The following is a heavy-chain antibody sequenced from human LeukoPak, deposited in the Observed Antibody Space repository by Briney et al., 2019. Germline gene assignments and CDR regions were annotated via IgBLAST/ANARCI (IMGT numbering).Heavy chain of an antibody. J-gene: IGHJ4*02. D-gene: IGHD3-22*01. V-gene: IGHV3-30*14. CDR1: GFTFSNNW. Sequence: PGGSLRLSCADSGFTFSNNWMNWVRQAPGKGLEWVAIISYDGRNEYYAESVEGRFTISRDTSRNMISLQMNSLRPEDTAVYYCARGYYHFDGSGYFDMWGQGTLVTVSS. CDR3: ARGYYHFDGSGYFDM. CDR2: ISYDGRNE.